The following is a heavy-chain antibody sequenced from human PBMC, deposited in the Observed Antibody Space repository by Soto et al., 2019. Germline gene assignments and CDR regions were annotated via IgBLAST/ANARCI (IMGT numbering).Heavy chain of an antibody. CDR2: TRHDGTNK. V-gene: IGHV3-33*01. J-gene: IGHJ4*02. CDR1: GFTFSNYG. Sequence: QVQLVQSGGGVVQRGGSLRLSCATSGFTFSNYGMHWVRLAPGKGLAWVAVTRHDGTNKYYADSVKGRCTISRDNSKNTVHLQMNSLRGEDTAVYYCARDLSGPLDYWGQGTLVTVSS. CDR3: ARDLSGPLDY.